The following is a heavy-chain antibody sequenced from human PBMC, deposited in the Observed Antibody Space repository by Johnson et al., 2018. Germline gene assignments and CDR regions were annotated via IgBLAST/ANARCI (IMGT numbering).Heavy chain of an antibody. CDR2: IYYSGST. CDR1: GGSISSYY. Sequence: QVQLQESGPGLVKPSETLSLTCTVSGGSISSYYWSWIRQPPGKGLEWIGYIYYSGSTNYNPSLKSRVTVSVDTSKNQFSRKLSSVTAADPAVYYCARAAGYYHYYSYYGMDVWGQGTTVTVSS. J-gene: IGHJ6*02. CDR3: ARAAGYYHYYSYYGMDV. D-gene: IGHD3-22*01. V-gene: IGHV4-59*01.